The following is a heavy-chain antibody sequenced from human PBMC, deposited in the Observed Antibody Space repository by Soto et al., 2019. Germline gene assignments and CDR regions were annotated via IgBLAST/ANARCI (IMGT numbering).Heavy chain of an antibody. CDR1: GYTFTGYY. CDR2: INPNSGGT. V-gene: IGHV1-2*04. CDR3: AREPRRGYSYGFLGY. Sequence: QVQLVQSGAEVKKPGASVKVSCKASGYTFTGYYMHWVRQAPGQGLEWRGWINPNSGGTNYAQKFQGWVTRTRDTSISTAYMELRRLRSDDTAVYYCAREPRRGYSYGFLGYWGQGTLVTVSS. D-gene: IGHD5-18*01. J-gene: IGHJ4*02.